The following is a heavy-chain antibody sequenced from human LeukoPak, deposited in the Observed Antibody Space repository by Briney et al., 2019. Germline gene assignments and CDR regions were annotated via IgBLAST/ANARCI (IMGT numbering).Heavy chain of an antibody. CDR2: IYWDDDK. Sequence: SGPTLVNPTQTLTLTCTFSGFSLSTSGVGVGWIRQPPGKALEWLALIYWDDDKRYSPSLKSRLTITKDTSKNQVVLIMTNMDPVDTATYYCAHRQGGSSSRYLSWFDPWGQGTLVTVSS. CDR3: AHRQGGSSSRYLSWFDP. D-gene: IGHD6-13*01. CDR1: GFSLSTSGVG. V-gene: IGHV2-5*02. J-gene: IGHJ5*02.